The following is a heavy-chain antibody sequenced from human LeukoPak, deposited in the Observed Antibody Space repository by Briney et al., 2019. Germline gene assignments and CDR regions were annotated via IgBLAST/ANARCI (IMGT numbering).Heavy chain of an antibody. Sequence: GGSLRLSCAASGFTSSGYWMSWVRQAPGKGLEWVGRIKSKTDGGTTDYAAPVKGRFTISRDDSKNTLYLQMNSLKTEDTAVYYCTTDILRYFDWLNYWGQGTLVTVSS. CDR2: IKSKTDGGTT. CDR1: GFTSSGYW. V-gene: IGHV3-15*01. J-gene: IGHJ4*02. D-gene: IGHD3-9*01. CDR3: TTDILRYFDWLNY.